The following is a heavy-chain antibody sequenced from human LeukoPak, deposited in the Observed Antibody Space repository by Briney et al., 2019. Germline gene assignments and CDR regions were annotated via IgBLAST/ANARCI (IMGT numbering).Heavy chain of an antibody. CDR2: INHSGST. V-gene: IGHV4-34*01. CDR3: ARGLRYFDWFHFDY. D-gene: IGHD3-9*01. J-gene: IGHJ4*02. CDR1: GGSSSGYY. Sequence: PSETLSLTCAVYGGSSSGYYWSWIRQPPGKGLEWIGEINHSGSTNYNPSLKSRVTISVDTSKNQFSLKLSSVTAADTAVYYCARGLRYFDWFHFDYWGQGTLVTVSS.